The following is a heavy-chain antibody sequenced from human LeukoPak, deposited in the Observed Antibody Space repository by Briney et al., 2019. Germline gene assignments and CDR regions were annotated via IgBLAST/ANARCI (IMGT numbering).Heavy chain of an antibody. J-gene: IGHJ4*02. D-gene: IGHD1-26*01. V-gene: IGHV4-38-2*02. Sequence: TSETLSLTCTVSGYSISSGYYWGWIRQPPGKGLEWIGSIYHSGSTYYNPSLKSRVTISVDTSKNQFSLKLSSVTAADTAVYYCLGGLGATTGFFDYWGQGTLVTVSS. CDR2: IYHSGST. CDR3: LGGLGATTGFFDY. CDR1: GYSISSGYY.